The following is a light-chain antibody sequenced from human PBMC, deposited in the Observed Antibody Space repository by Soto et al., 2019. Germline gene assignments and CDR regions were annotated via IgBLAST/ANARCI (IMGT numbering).Light chain of an antibody. CDR3: SSYTSSSTLVV. Sequence: QSALTQPASVSGSPGQSITISCTGTSSDVGGYNYVSWYQHHPGKAPKLVIYEVNNRPSGLSNRFSGSRSGNTASLTISGLQAEDEADYYCSSYTSSSTLVVFGGGTKLTVL. J-gene: IGLJ2*01. CDR2: EVN. CDR1: SSDVGGYNY. V-gene: IGLV2-14*01.